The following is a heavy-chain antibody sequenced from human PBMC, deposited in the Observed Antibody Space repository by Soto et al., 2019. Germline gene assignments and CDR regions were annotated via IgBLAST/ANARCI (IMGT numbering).Heavy chain of an antibody. D-gene: IGHD2-21*02. V-gene: IGHV1-18*01. J-gene: IGHJ6*02. CDR1: GYTFTSYG. CDR3: ARPSSYCGGDCYYYYGRDV. Sequence: QVQLVQSGAEVKKPGASVKVSCKASGYTFTSYGITWVRQAPGQGLEWMGGISAYNGNTNYAQKLQGRVTMTTDTPTTTAYMELRSLASDDTGVYYCARPSSYCGGDCYYYYGRDVWGQGTTVTVSS. CDR2: ISAYNGNT.